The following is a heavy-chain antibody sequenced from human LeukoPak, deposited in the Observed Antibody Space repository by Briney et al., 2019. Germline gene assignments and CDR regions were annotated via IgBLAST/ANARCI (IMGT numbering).Heavy chain of an antibody. CDR1: GDSVSSNSAA. CDR2: TYYTSKWNN. Sequence: SQTLSLTCAISGDSVSSNSAAWNWFRQSPSRGLEWLGRTYYTSKWNNDYAVSVQSRIAVNPDTSKNQFSLHLNSVTPEDTAVYYCARQAYRRFDPWGQGTLVTVSS. V-gene: IGHV6-1*01. J-gene: IGHJ5*02. CDR3: ARQAYRRFDP.